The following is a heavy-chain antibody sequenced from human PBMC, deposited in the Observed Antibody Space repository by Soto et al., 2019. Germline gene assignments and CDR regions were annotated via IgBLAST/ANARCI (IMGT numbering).Heavy chain of an antibody. D-gene: IGHD2-2*01. J-gene: IGHJ6*02. V-gene: IGHV4-59*08. CDR1: GDSISSFY. Sequence: SETLSLICTVSGDSISSFYWSWIRQPPGKGLEWIGYIYYSGSTNYNPSLKSRVTISVDTSKNQFSLKLSSVTAADTAVYYCARHVPYCSDTSHCAYGMDVWGQGTTVTVSS. CDR3: ARHVPYCSDTSHCAYGMDV. CDR2: IYYSGST.